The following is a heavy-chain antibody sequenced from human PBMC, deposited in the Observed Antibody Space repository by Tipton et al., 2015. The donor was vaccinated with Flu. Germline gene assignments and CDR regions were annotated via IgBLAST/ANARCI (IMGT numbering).Heavy chain of an antibody. D-gene: IGHD1-26*01. CDR1: GFTFSSYA. CDR3: AKDMTPGARPRLFDY. CDR2: LIGNGVDT. J-gene: IGHJ4*02. V-gene: IGHV3-23*01. Sequence: SLRLSCVASGFTFSSYAMTWVRQAPGKGLEWVSGLIGNGVDTYYSDSVRGRFTISRDNSKNTVSLEMNGLRPEDTAVYYCAKDMTPGARPRLFDYWGQGTLVTVSS.